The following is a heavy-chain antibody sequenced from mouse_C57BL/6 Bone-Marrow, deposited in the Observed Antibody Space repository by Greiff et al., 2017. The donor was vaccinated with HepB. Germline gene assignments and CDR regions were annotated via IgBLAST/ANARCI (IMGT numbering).Heavy chain of an antibody. Sequence: VQLQQSGAELVRPGASVKLSCTASGFNIKDYYMHWVKQRPEQGLEWIGRIDPEDGDTEYAPKFQGKATMTADTSSNTAYLQLSSLTSEDTAVYYCTTRGLDSADYRAWFAYWGQGTLVTVSA. CDR2: IDPEDGDT. D-gene: IGHD3-2*02. CDR3: TTRGLDSADYRAWFAY. V-gene: IGHV14-1*01. CDR1: GFNIKDYY. J-gene: IGHJ3*01.